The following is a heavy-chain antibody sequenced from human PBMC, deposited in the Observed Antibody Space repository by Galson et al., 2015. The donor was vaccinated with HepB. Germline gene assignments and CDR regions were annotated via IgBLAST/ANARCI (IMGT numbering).Heavy chain of an antibody. CDR2: ISYDGSNK. CDR1: GFTFSSYA. J-gene: IGHJ4*02. CDR3: ASYGDPDY. V-gene: IGHV3-30-3*01. D-gene: IGHD4-17*01. Sequence: SLRLSCAASGFTFSSYAMHWVRQAPGKGLEWVAVISYDGSNKYYADSVKGRFTISRDNSKNTLYLQMNSLRAEDTAVYYCASYGDPDYWGQGTLVTVSS.